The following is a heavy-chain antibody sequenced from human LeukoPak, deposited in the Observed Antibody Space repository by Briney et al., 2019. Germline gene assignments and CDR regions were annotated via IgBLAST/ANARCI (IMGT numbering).Heavy chain of an antibody. CDR3: ARGGGRDSGRENDY. J-gene: IGHJ4*02. Sequence: EXXGWVSGYNHNTNYAHKLQGRVTMTTDTSTSTAYMELRSLTSDDTAMYYCARGGGRDSGRENDYWGQGTLVTVSS. D-gene: IGHD1-26*01. CDR2: VSGYNHNT. V-gene: IGHV1-18*01.